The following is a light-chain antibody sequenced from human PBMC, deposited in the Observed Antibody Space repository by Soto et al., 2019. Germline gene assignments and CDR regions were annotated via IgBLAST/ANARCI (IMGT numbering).Light chain of an antibody. V-gene: IGKV3-20*01. J-gene: IGKJ5*01. Sequence: EIVLTQSPGPLSLSPGERVTLSCRASQSVSSTYLAWYQQKPGQAPRLLIYRTSTRATGIPDRFSGSGSGTDFTLTISRLEPEDFAVYYCQQFGSSVTFGQGTRLDIK. CDR2: RTS. CDR1: QSVSSTY. CDR3: QQFGSSVT.